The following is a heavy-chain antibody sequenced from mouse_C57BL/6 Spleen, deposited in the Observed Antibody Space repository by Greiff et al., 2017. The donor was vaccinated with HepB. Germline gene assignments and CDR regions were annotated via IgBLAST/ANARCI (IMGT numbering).Heavy chain of an antibody. CDR2: IDPSDSYT. CDR1: GYTFTSYW. Sequence: LQQPGAELVMPGASVKLSCKASGYTFTSYWMHWVKQRPGQGLEWIGEIDPSDSYTNYNQKFKGKSTLTVDKSSSTAYMQLSSLTSEDSAVYYCARWDGSSYWYFDVWGTGTTVTVSS. J-gene: IGHJ1*03. V-gene: IGHV1-69*01. D-gene: IGHD1-1*01. CDR3: ARWDGSSYWYFDV.